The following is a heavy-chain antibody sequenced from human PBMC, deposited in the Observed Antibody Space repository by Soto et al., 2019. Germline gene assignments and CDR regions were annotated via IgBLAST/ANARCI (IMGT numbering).Heavy chain of an antibody. CDR1: GFTFSDYY. J-gene: IGHJ6*03. CDR2: ISSSGSTI. Sequence: QVQLVESGGGLVKPGGSLRLSCAASGFTFSDYYMSWIRQAPGKGLEWVSYISSSGSTIYYADSVKGRFTISRDNAKNSPHLQMNSLRAEDTAVYYCARSDCSSTSCYLLYYYYMDVWGKGTTVTVSS. V-gene: IGHV3-11*01. D-gene: IGHD2-2*01. CDR3: ARSDCSSTSCYLLYYYYMDV.